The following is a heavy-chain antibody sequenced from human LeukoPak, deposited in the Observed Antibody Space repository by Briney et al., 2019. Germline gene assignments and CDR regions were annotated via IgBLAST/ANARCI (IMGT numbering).Heavy chain of an antibody. D-gene: IGHD6-19*01. CDR3: ARGFYGGWYLRWFDP. CDR1: GGSISSYY. Sequence: SETLSLTCTVSGGSISSYYWSWIRQPPGKGLEWIGYIYYSGSTNYNPSLKSRVTVSVDTSKNQFSLKLSSVTAADTAVYYCARGFYGGWYLRWFDPWGQGTLVTVSS. J-gene: IGHJ5*02. CDR2: IYYSGST. V-gene: IGHV4-59*13.